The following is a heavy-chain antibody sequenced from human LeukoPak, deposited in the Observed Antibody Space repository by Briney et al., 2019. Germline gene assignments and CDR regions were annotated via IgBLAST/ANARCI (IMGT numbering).Heavy chain of an antibody. V-gene: IGHV3-23*01. CDR2: ISGSGGST. J-gene: IGHJ4*02. CDR1: GFTFSSYA. D-gene: IGHD3-10*01. CDR3: AKEEVGRYYYGSGSYPFYFDY. Sequence: GGSLRLSCAASGFTFSSYATSWVRQAPGKGLEWVSAISGSGGSTYYADSVKGRSTISRDNSKNTLYLQMNSLRAEDTAVYYCAKEEVGRYYYGSGSYPFYFDYWGQGTLVTVSS.